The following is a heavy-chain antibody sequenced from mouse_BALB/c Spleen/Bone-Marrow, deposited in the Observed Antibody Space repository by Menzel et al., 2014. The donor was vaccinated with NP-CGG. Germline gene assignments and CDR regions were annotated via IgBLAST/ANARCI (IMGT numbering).Heavy chain of an antibody. CDR1: GYTFTSHW. Sequence: QVQLQQSGAELVKPGASVKPSCKASGYTFTSHWMHWVKQRPGQGLEWIGDINPSNDITSYNEKFKSKATLTVDPSSSSAYLQLSSLTSDDSSFCYCARLGQGYWGQGTTLTVSS. D-gene: IGHD4-1*01. CDR3: ARLGQGY. CDR2: INPSNDIT. J-gene: IGHJ2*01. V-gene: IGHV1S81*02.